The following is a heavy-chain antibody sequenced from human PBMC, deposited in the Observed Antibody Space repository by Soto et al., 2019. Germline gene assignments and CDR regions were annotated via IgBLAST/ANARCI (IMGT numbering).Heavy chain of an antibody. CDR3: AAQDYGAKGYYFET. CDR1: GGSISSGSSY. J-gene: IGHJ4*02. D-gene: IGHD4-17*01. V-gene: IGHV4-39*01. Sequence: QLQLQESGPGLMKPSETLSLTCTVSGGSISSGSSYWGWIRQPPGKGLEWIGNIYYRGNTYYNPSLKSRVTISIDSSKTQFSLKLNSVTTADTAVYYCAAQDYGAKGYYFETWGQGTLVSVSS. CDR2: IYYRGNT.